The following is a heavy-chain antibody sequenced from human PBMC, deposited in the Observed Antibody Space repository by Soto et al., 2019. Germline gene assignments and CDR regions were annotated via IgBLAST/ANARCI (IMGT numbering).Heavy chain of an antibody. J-gene: IGHJ3*02. CDR2: IYYSGST. Sequence: QVQLQESGPGLVKPSETLSLTCTVSGGSISSYYWSWIRQPPGKGLEWIGYIYYSGSTNYNPSLKSRVTISVDTSKNQFSLKLSSVTAADTAVYYCARGFFEQWLVLSAFDIWGQGTMVTVSS. CDR3: ARGFFEQWLVLSAFDI. D-gene: IGHD6-19*01. CDR1: GGSISSYY. V-gene: IGHV4-59*01.